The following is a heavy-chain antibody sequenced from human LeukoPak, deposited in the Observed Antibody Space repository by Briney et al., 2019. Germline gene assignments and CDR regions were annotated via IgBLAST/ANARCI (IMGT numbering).Heavy chain of an antibody. D-gene: IGHD3-10*01. V-gene: IGHV3-48*04. Sequence: SGGSLRLSCAASGFTFSSYSMNWVRQAPGKGLEWVSYISSSSSTIYYADSVKGRFTISRDNAKNSLYLQMHSLRAEDTAVYYCARDGRPPYGSGSLGDFDYWGQGTLVTVSS. CDR3: ARDGRPPYGSGSLGDFDY. CDR1: GFTFSSYS. CDR2: ISSSSSTI. J-gene: IGHJ4*02.